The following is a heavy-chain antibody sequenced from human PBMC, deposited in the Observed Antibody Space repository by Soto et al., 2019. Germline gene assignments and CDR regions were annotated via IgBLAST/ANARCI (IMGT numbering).Heavy chain of an antibody. V-gene: IGHV4-4*02. CDR1: GGSISSSNW. D-gene: IGHD6-6*01. Sequence: SETLSLTCAVSGGSISSSNWWSWIRQPPGQGLEWIASINHRGSTYYNPSLKSRVTISVDTSKNQFSLKLSSVTAADTAVYYCAREATIAARLDSWGQGTLVTVSS. CDR2: INHRGST. CDR3: AREATIAARLDS. J-gene: IGHJ4*02.